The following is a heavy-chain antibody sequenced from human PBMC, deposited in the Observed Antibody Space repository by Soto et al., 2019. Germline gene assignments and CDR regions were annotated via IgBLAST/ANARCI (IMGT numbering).Heavy chain of an antibody. CDR3: TKPASSLQWPPFDP. J-gene: IGHJ5*02. V-gene: IGHV3-30*18. D-gene: IGHD6-19*01. Sequence: PGGSLRLSCAASGFRFGSYCMYWVRQAPVKGLEWVAFISPDGSKKDYAESVKGRFSISRDNSRNNLYLQMNSLKTEDTATYFCTKPASSLQWPPFDPWGHGTLVTVSS. CDR2: ISPDGSKK. CDR1: GFRFGSYC.